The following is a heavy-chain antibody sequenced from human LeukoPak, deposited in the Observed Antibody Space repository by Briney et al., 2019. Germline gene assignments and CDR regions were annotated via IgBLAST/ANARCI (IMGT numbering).Heavy chain of an antibody. CDR2: ISYDGSNK. D-gene: IGHD3-22*01. J-gene: IGHJ6*02. V-gene: IGHV3-30-3*01. Sequence: GGSLRLSCAASGFTFSSYAMHWVRQAPGKGLEGVAVISYDGSNKYYADSVKGRFTISRDNSKNTLYLQMNSLRAEDTAVYYCAREGDSSGYYLGDYYGMDVWGQGTTVTVSS. CDR3: AREGDSSGYYLGDYYGMDV. CDR1: GFTFSSYA.